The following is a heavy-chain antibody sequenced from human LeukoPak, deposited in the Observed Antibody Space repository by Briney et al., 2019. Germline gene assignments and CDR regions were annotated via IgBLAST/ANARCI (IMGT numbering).Heavy chain of an antibody. Sequence: GGSLRLSCAASGFTLSNFAMHWVRQATGKGLEWVSAIGTAGDTFYPGSVKGRFTISRENAKNSLYLQMNSLRAEDTAVYYCARPSGSSGWYARGFDPWGQGTLVTVSS. J-gene: IGHJ5*02. CDR3: ARPSGSSGWYARGFDP. D-gene: IGHD6-19*01. CDR1: GFTLSNFA. CDR2: IGTAGDT. V-gene: IGHV3-13*01.